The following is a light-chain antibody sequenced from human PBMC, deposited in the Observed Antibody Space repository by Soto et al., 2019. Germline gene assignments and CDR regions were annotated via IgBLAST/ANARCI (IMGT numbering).Light chain of an antibody. Sequence: EIVLTQSPATLSVSPGEGVTLSCRASESLSYFLAWYQHKPGQSPRLLIYGVSTRVAGVTSRFSGGGSATDFNLTISSLQSEDFAVYYCQSYNDWPFTFGQGTKLEI. V-gene: IGKV3-15*01. CDR1: ESLSYF. CDR2: GVS. J-gene: IGKJ2*01. CDR3: QSYNDWPFT.